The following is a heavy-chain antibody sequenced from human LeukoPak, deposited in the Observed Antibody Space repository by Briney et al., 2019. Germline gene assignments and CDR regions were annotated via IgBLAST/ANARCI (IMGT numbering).Heavy chain of an antibody. Sequence: SETLSLTCTVSGVSVSNYYWSWIRQPPGRGLEWLVFIFYKGSIDYNPSPKRRVSMSVDPSKNQLSLNLTSVTAADTAIYYCARGLIVRQDDAFDVWGQGTKVTVSS. CDR3: ARGLIVRQDDAFDV. J-gene: IGHJ3*01. D-gene: IGHD3-10*02. V-gene: IGHV4-59*02. CDR1: GVSVSNYY. CDR2: IFYKGSI.